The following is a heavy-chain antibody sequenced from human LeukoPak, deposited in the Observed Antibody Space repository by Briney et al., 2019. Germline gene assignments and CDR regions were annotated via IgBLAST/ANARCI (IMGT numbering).Heavy chain of an antibody. CDR1: GFTFSSYS. Sequence: GGSLRLSCAASGFTFSSYSMNWVRQAPGKGLEWVSSISSSSSYIYYADSVKGRFTISRDNAKNSLYLQMNSLRAEDTVVYYCATSDDYGDYNFDYWGQGTLVTVSS. D-gene: IGHD4-17*01. CDR3: ATSDDYGDYNFDY. CDR2: ISSSSSYI. V-gene: IGHV3-21*01. J-gene: IGHJ4*02.